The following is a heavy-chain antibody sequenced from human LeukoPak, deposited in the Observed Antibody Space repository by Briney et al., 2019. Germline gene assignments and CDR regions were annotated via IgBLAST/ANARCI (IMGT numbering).Heavy chain of an antibody. D-gene: IGHD1-26*01. CDR3: ARDLSAYSYGFGGDC. V-gene: IGHV3-66*01. J-gene: IGHJ4*02. Sequence: GGSLRLSCEPSGFIVSANFMNWVRQAPGKGLEWVSVMYSVGTTYYADSVKGRFTVSRDPSKNTLYLQMDSLRVEDTAVYYCARDLSAYSYGFGGDCWGQGTRVIVFS. CDR1: GFIVSANF. CDR2: MYSVGTT.